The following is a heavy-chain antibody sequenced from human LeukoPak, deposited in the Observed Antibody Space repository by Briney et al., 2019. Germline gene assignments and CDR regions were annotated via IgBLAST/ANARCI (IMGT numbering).Heavy chain of an antibody. V-gene: IGHV4-4*07. D-gene: IGHD3-10*01. CDR1: GGSVSRYY. CDR2: IYNSGST. CDR3: ARDSGTTGEVKFDP. Sequence: SETLSLICTVSGGSVSRYYWGWIRQSAGKGLEWIGRIYNSGSTTYNPSLKSRVTMSIDTSKNQFSLKLTSVIVADTAVYYCARDSGTTGEVKFDPWGQGTLVTVSS. J-gene: IGHJ5*02.